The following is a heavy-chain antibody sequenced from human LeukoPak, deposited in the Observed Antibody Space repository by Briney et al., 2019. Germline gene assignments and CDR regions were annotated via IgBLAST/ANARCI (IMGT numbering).Heavy chain of an antibody. V-gene: IGHV6-1*01. Sequence: SQTLSLTCAISGDSVSSSTATWNWVRQSPSRGLEWLGRTYYRANFFDHFALSVKGRITINADTTKNQFSLHLNSVTPDDTAVYFCAREPQELSYFDYWGQGILVTVS. D-gene: IGHD2/OR15-2a*01. CDR3: AREPQELSYFDY. J-gene: IGHJ4*02. CDR1: GDSVSSSTAT. CDR2: TYYRANFFD.